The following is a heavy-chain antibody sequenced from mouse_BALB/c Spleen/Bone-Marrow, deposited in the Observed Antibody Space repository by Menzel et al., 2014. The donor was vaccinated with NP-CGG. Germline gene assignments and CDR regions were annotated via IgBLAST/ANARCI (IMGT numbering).Heavy chain of an antibody. CDR3: ARKDYFGYAAMDY. CDR1: GFTFSSFG. D-gene: IGHD1-2*01. Sequence: EVKLEESGGGLVQPGGSRKLSCAASGFTFSSFGMHWVRQAPEKGLEWVAYISVGSSIIYYADTVKGRFTISGDNPKNTLFLQMTSLRSEGTAIYYCARKDYFGYAAMDYWGQGTSVTVSS. CDR2: ISVGSSII. J-gene: IGHJ4*01. V-gene: IGHV5-17*02.